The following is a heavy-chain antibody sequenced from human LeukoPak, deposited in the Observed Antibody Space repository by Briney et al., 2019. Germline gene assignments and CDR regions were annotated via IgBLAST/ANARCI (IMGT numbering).Heavy chain of an antibody. J-gene: IGHJ6*03. CDR3: ASGTSYYYYYMDV. D-gene: IGHD1/OR15-1a*01. V-gene: IGHV4-31*03. Sequence: PSETLSLTCTVSGGSISSSSYYWSWIRQHPGKGLEWIGYIYYSGSTYYNPSLKSRVTISVDTSKNQFSLKLSSVTAADTAVYYCASGTSYYYYYMDVWGKGTTVTVSS. CDR1: GGSISSSSYY. CDR2: IYYSGST.